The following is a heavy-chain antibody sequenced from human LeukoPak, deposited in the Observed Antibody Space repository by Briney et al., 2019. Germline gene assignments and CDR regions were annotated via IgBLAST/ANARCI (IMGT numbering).Heavy chain of an antibody. J-gene: IGHJ4*02. D-gene: IGHD6-6*01. CDR2: LYYSGST. CDR3: ARHCCKGQLQDY. Sequence: SETLPLTCIVSGGSISSGSYYWGWIRQPPGKGLEWIGSLYYSGSTYYNPSLKSRVTISVDTSKNQFSLKLSSVTAADTAVYYCARHCCKGQLQDYWGQGTLVTVSS. CDR1: GGSISSGSYY. V-gene: IGHV4-39*01.